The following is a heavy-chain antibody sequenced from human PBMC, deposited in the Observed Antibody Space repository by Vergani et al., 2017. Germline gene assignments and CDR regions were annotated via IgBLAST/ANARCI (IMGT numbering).Heavy chain of an antibody. J-gene: IGHJ5*02. Sequence: QVQLVESGGGVVQPGRSLRLSCAASGFTFSSYAMHWVRQAPGKGLEWVAVISYDGSNKYYADSVKGRFTISRDNSKNTLYLQMNSLRAEDTAVSYCARDRSKQLPRGWFDPWGQGTLVTVSS. V-gene: IGHV3-30*04. CDR2: ISYDGSNK. D-gene: IGHD6-6*01. CDR3: ARDRSKQLPRGWFDP. CDR1: GFTFSSYA.